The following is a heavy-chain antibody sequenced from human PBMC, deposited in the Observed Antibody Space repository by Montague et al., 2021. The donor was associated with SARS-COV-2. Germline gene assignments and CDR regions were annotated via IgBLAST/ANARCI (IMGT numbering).Heavy chain of an antibody. J-gene: IGHJ5*02. D-gene: IGHD2-2*01. CDR3: ARHLAQYQPLRLDP. Sequence: QSGAEVKKPGESLRISCKGSGYSFTSYWISWVRQLPGKGLEWVARIDPSDSFSSYNPSFQSHVTISADKSISTAYLQWSSLKASDTAMYFCARHLAQYQPLRLDPWGQGTLVTVSS. CDR2: IDPSDSFS. CDR1: GYSFTSYW. V-gene: IGHV5-10-1*01.